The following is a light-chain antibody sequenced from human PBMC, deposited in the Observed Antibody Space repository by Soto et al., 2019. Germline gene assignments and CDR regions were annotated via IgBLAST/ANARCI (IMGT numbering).Light chain of an antibody. CDR3: QPYNSFWT. Sequence: DIKMTQSPSTLSASVGDRVTITCRASQSNSSWLAWYQPKPRKPPRLLIYEASYLERGVPSRFSGSGSGTEFTRTISDLQHDDLGTYYCQPYNSFWTFGQGTKVEI. V-gene: IGKV1-5*01. J-gene: IGKJ1*01. CDR1: QSNSSW. CDR2: EAS.